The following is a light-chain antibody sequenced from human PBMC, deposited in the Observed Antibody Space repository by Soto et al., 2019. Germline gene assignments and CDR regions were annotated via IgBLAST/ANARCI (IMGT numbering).Light chain of an antibody. J-gene: IGKJ1*01. Sequence: DSQMTQSPPTLSASVGDRVTITCRASQSIRHYLAWYQQMPGKAPKLLIYGASTLQSGVPSRFSGSGSGTKFTLTISSLQPDDFGTYFCQHHNSYSQTFGQGTKVDIK. V-gene: IGKV1-5*01. CDR3: QHHNSYSQT. CDR2: GAS. CDR1: QSIRHY.